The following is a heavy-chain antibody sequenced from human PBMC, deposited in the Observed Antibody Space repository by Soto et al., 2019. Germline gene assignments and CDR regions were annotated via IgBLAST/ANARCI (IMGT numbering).Heavy chain of an antibody. V-gene: IGHV1-3*01. CDR2: INAGNGNT. CDR3: ARRGEGIAAAPQLQH. D-gene: IGHD6-13*01. J-gene: IGHJ1*01. CDR1: GYTFTTYA. Sequence: ASVKVSCKASGYTFTTYAMHWVRQAPGQRLEWMGWINAGNGNTKYAQKFQGRVTMTRDTSISTAYMELSRLRSDDTAVYYCARRGEGIAAAPQLQHWGQGTLVTVSS.